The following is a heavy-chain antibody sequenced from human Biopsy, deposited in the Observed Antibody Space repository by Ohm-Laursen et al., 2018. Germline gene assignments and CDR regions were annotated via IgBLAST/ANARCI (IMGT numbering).Heavy chain of an antibody. Sequence: VASVKVSCKAPGGTFSNYGVNWVRQAPGQGLEWLGGNIPILGTGNYAQKFQDRVTVAADTSTSTATMELRSLRFDDTAVYYCATKLTGYFHHWGQGTLVIVSS. J-gene: IGHJ1*01. V-gene: IGHV1-69*06. CDR3: ATKLTGYFHH. CDR2: NIPILGTG. D-gene: IGHD3-9*01. CDR1: GGTFSNYG.